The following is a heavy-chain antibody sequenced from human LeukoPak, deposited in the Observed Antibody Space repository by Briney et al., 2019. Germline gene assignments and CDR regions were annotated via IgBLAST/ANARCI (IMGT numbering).Heavy chain of an antibody. V-gene: IGHV3-30*02. CDR3: AKDSKVRIAAAGTGY. Sequence: GGSLRLSCAASGFTFSSYGMHWVRQAPGKGLEWVAFIRYDGSNKYYADSVKGRFTISRGNSKNTLYLQMNSLRAEDTAVYYCAKDSKVRIAAAGTGYWGQGTLVTVSS. CDR2: IRYDGSNK. J-gene: IGHJ4*02. CDR1: GFTFSSYG. D-gene: IGHD6-13*01.